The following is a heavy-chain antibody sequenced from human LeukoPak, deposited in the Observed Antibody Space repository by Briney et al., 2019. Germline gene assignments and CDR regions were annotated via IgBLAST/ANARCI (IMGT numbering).Heavy chain of an antibody. J-gene: IGHJ6*03. CDR2: IVPIFGTA. Sequence: SVKVSCKASGSTFSNYAITWVRQAPGQGLEWMGGIVPIFGTANYAQKFQGRVTITADESTSTAYIELSSLRSEDTAVYYCARGRCNSGSCSSHYYYYMDVWGKGTTVTVSS. V-gene: IGHV1-69*13. CDR1: GSTFSNYA. D-gene: IGHD2-15*01. CDR3: ARGRCNSGSCSSHYYYYMDV.